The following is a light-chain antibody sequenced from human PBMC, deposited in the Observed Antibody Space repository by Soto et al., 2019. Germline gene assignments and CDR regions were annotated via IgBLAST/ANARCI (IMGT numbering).Light chain of an antibody. CDR3: SSYTSSSTFHYV. CDR2: DVS. CDR1: SSDVGGYNY. J-gene: IGLJ1*01. Sequence: QSALTQPASVSGSPGQSITISCTGTSSDVGGYNYVSWYQQHPGKAPKLMICDVSNRPSGVSNCFSGSKSGNTASLTISGLQAEDEADYYCSSYTSSSTFHYVFGTGTKLTVL. V-gene: IGLV2-14*01.